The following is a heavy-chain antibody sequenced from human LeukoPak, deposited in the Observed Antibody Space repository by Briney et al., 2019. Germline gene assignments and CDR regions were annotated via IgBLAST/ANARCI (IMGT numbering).Heavy chain of an antibody. CDR3: ARDPYSGNYGTYYYYYMDV. Sequence: SGGSLRLSCAASGLTVSSNCMSWVRQAPGKGLEWVSSITSSGTYTFYADSVKGRFTISRDNAKNSLYLQMDSLGPEDTAVYYCARDPYSGNYGTYYYYYMDVWGKGTTVTISS. V-gene: IGHV3-21*01. CDR2: ITSSGTYT. CDR1: GLTVSSNC. J-gene: IGHJ6*03. D-gene: IGHD1-26*01.